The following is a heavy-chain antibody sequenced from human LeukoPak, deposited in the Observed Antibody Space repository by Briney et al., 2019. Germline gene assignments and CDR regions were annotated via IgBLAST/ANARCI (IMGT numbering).Heavy chain of an antibody. CDR3: ARPGSYYQDDAFDI. V-gene: IGHV4-59*01. J-gene: IGHJ3*02. D-gene: IGHD3-10*01. CDR1: SGSISSYY. CDR2: IYYSGST. Sequence: SETLSLTCTVSSGSISSYYWSWIRQPPGKGLEWIGYIYYSGSTNYNPSLKSRVTISVDTSKNQFSLKLSSVTAADTAVYYCARPGSYYQDDAFDIWGQGKMVTVSS.